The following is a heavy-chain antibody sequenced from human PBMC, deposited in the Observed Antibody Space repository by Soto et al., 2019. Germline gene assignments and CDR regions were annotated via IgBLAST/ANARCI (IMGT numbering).Heavy chain of an antibody. CDR1: GFTFRNHW. Sequence: EQLVESGGTLVQPGGSLRLSCVTSGFTFRNHWMHWVRQAPGLGLEGVSRISTDGSFTTYADSVKGRFTISRDNSKNTVYLQMIRLIVESTALYYCASPRSKSSSGFDLWGQGTMVTVSS. D-gene: IGHD2-2*01. CDR3: ASPRSKSSSGFDL. CDR2: ISTDGSFT. V-gene: IGHV3-74*03. J-gene: IGHJ3*01.